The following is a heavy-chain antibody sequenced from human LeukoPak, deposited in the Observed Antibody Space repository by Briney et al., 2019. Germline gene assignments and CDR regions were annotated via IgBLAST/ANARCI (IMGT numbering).Heavy chain of an antibody. CDR3: AKTRGPVAVNPDQ. Sequence: PGGSLRLSCAASGFTITTYAMSWVRQAPGQGLEWVSGISSSGVPTYYADSVKGRFTISRDISRNTVFLQMISLRADDTALYYCAKTRGPVAVNPDQWGQGTLVTVSS. CDR2: ISSSGVPT. V-gene: IGHV3-23*01. J-gene: IGHJ4*02. D-gene: IGHD6-19*01. CDR1: GFTITTYA.